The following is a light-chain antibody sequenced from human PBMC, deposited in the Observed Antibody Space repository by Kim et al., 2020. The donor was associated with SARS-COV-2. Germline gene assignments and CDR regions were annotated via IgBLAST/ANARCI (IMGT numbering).Light chain of an antibody. J-gene: IGLJ2*01. CDR3: QARDSSSNHPV. V-gene: IGLV3-21*03. Sequence: APGKTARITYGGNSVGCTDVTWYQQKPGQAPVLVICDVSDRPSGVPERFSGSNSGNTATLTITRVEAGDEADYYCQARDSSSNHPVFGGGTQLTVL. CDR2: DVS. CDR1: SVGCTD.